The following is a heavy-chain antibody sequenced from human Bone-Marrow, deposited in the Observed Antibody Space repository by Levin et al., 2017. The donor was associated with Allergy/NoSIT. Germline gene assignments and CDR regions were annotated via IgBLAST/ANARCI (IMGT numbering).Heavy chain of an antibody. J-gene: IGHJ5*02. Sequence: GESLKISCKASGYTFTDFYIHWVRQAPGQGLEWMGRINPNSGATTYAQKFRGRVPLTRDTSISPAYMELTGLRSDDTAVYYCARDGAPWYDFWSGYSRDPNWFDPWGQGTLVTVSS. V-gene: IGHV1-2*06. CDR2: INPNSGAT. D-gene: IGHD3-3*01. CDR3: ARDGAPWYDFWSGYSRDPNWFDP. CDR1: GYTFTDFY.